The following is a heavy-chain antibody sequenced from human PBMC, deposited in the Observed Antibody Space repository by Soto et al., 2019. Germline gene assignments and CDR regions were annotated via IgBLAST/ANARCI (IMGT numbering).Heavy chain of an antibody. D-gene: IGHD2-15*01. V-gene: IGHV3-30-3*01. CDR3: ARESTLGYYYGLDV. CDR2: ISYDGTNQ. Sequence: QVQLVESGGGVVQPETSLRLSCTVSGFTFRNYPMHWVRQAPGKGLGWVAVISYDGTNQYYTHSVKGRFTISRDNSKNTLYLVMNSLRPEDTAVYYCARESTLGYYYGLDVWGQGTTVTVSS. CDR1: GFTFRNYP. J-gene: IGHJ6*02.